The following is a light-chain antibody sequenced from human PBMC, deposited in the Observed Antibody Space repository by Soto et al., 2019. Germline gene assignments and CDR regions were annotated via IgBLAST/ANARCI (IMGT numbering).Light chain of an antibody. V-gene: IGLV2-14*01. CDR2: DVS. CDR3: CSYTSSSTLVV. CDR1: SSDVGGYNY. J-gene: IGLJ2*01. Sequence: QSALTQPASVSGSPGQSITISCTGTSSDVGGYNYVSWYQQHPGKAPKLMIYDVSNRPSGVSNRFSGSKSGNTASLTISGLQAEEDADYYCCSYTSSSTLVVFGGGTKLTVL.